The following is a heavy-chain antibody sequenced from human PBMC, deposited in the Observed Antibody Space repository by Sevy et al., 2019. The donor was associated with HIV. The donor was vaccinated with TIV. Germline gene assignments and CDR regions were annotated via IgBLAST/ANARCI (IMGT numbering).Heavy chain of an antibody. J-gene: IGHJ4*02. CDR3: AREGCSRPHDY. CDR2: LSFGCGQI. V-gene: IGHV3-23*01. Sequence: GGSLRLSCAASGFAFKDYSMSWIRQAPGKGLEWVATLSFGCGQINYADSVKGRFTISRDNSKNSFYLQMDNLRVEETALYYCAREGCSRPHDYWGQGTRVTVSS. D-gene: IGHD2-2*01. CDR1: GFAFKDYS.